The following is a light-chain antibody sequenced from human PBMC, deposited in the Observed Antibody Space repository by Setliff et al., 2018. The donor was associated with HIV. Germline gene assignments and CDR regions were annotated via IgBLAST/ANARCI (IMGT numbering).Light chain of an antibody. J-gene: IGLJ1*01. V-gene: IGLV3-9*01. CDR3: QVWDSSTYV. CDR1: NIGSKN. CDR2: RDR. Sequence: SYALTQPLSVSVALGQTARITCGGNNIGSKNVHWYQQKPGQAPVLVIYRDRNRPSGIPERFSGSNSENTATLTISRTQAGDEADYYCQVWDSSTYVFGTGTKGTV.